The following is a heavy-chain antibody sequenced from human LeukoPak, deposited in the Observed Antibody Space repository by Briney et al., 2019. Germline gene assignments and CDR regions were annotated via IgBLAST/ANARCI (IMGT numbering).Heavy chain of an antibody. V-gene: IGHV3-7*01. CDR1: GFTFSNYW. Sequence: GGSLRLSCAASGFTFSNYWMSWVRQAPGKGLEWVANIKQDGSEKYYADSVKGRFTISRDNSKNTLYLQMNSLRAEDTAVYYCAKEGRGWYYYYYGMDVWGQGTTVTVSS. CDR2: IKQDGSEK. D-gene: IGHD6-19*01. CDR3: AKEGRGWYYYYYGMDV. J-gene: IGHJ6*02.